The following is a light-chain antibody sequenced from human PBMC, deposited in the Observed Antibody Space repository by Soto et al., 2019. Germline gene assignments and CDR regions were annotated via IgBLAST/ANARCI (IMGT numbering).Light chain of an antibody. Sequence: QSVLTQPPSVSGAPGHRVTISCTGSSSNIGAGYDVHWYQQLPGTAPKLLIYGNSNRPSGVPDRFSGSKSGTSASLAITGLQAEDEADYYCQSYDSSMSGSCVFGTGTKVTVL. CDR1: SSNIGAGYD. V-gene: IGLV1-40*01. J-gene: IGLJ1*01. CDR2: GNS. CDR3: QSYDSSMSGSCV.